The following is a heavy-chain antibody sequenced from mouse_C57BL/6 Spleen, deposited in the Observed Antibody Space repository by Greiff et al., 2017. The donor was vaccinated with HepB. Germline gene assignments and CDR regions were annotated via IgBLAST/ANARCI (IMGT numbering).Heavy chain of an antibody. Sequence: EVQRVESGGGLVKPGGSLKLSCAASGFTFSSYAMSWVRQTPEKRLEWVATISDGGSYTYYPDNVKGRFTISRDNAKNNLYLQMSHLKSEDTAMYYCTRDRKGINDYWGQGTTLTVSS. J-gene: IGHJ2*01. V-gene: IGHV5-4*01. CDR2: ISDGGSYT. CDR1: GFTFSSYA. CDR3: TRDRKGINDY.